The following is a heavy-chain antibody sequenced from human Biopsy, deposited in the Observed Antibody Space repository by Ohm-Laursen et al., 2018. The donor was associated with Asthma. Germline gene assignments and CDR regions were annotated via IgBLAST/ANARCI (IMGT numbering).Heavy chain of an antibody. CDR1: GFTVSRDH. Sequence: SLRLSCAASGFTVSRDHMFWVRQAPGKGLEWVSSITGSGAITYYADSLKGRFTISRDKSENTLYLQMNSLRAEDTAAYYCAKDERAYYGSDSKYMQPVPLGDWGQGTLVIVSA. V-gene: IGHV3-23*01. CDR3: AKDERAYYGSDSKYMQPVPLGD. CDR2: ITGSGAIT. J-gene: IGHJ4*02. D-gene: IGHD2-21*01.